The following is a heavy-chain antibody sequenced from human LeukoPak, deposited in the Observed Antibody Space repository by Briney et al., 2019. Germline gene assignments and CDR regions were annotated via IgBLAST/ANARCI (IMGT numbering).Heavy chain of an antibody. D-gene: IGHD2-21*01. CDR3: ARGHIVVVMYDY. CDR1: GGTFSSYA. CDR2: VIPIFATA. V-gene: IGHV1-69*05. J-gene: IGHJ4*02. Sequence: SVKVSCKASGGTFSSYAISWVRQAPGQGLEWMGRVIPIFATANYAQKFQGRVTITTDESTSTAYMELSSLRSEDTAVYYCARGHIVVVMYDYWGQGTLVTVSS.